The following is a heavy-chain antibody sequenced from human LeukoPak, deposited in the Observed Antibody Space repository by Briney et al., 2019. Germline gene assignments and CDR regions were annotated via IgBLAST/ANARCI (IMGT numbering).Heavy chain of an antibody. D-gene: IGHD5-18*01. V-gene: IGHV4-31*11. CDR2: IHYSGST. Sequence: SETLPLTCAVYGGSFSGYYWSWIRQHPGEGLEWIGYIHYSGSTYYNPSLKSRVTISVDTSKNQFSLKLSSVTAADTAVYYCARITGGYSYGYFDYWGQGTLVTVSS. CDR1: GGSFSGYY. J-gene: IGHJ4*02. CDR3: ARITGGYSYGYFDY.